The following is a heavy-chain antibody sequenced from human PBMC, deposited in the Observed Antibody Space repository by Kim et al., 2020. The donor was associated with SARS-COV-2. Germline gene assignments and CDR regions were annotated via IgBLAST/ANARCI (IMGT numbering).Heavy chain of an antibody. Sequence: YYNPTRKRRVTISVDTAKNQFSLKLSAVTAADTAVYYCARFAVIGNWFDPWGQGTLVTVSS. D-gene: IGHD4-4*01. CDR3: ARFAVIGNWFDP. V-gene: IGHV4-39*01. J-gene: IGHJ5*02.